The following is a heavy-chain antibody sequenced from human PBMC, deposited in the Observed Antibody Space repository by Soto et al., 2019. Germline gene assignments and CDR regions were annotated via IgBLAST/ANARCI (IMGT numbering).Heavy chain of an antibody. J-gene: IGHJ6*02. CDR1: GGPISSSSYY. D-gene: IGHD6-19*01. CDR2: IYYSGST. V-gene: IGHV4-39*01. Sequence: SETLSLTSTVSGGPISSSSYYWGWIRQPPGKGLEWIGSIYYSGSTYYNPSLKSRVTISVDTSKNQFSLKLSSVTAADTAVYYCARRGAVAGIVSDRGYYGMDVWGQGTTVTVSS. CDR3: ARRGAVAGIVSDRGYYGMDV.